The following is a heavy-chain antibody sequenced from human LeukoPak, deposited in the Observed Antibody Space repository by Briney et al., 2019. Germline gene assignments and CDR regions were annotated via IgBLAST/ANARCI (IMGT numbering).Heavy chain of an antibody. D-gene: IGHD3-3*01. J-gene: IGHJ4*02. CDR1: GFTFSSYA. CDR3: ARSIWSGYYYFDY. V-gene: IGHV3-23*01. Sequence: GGSLRLSCAASGFTFSSYAMSWVRQAPGKGLEWVSAISGSGGSTYYADSVKGRFTISRDNAKNSLYLQMNSLRAEDTAVYYCARSIWSGYYYFDYWGQGTLVTVSS. CDR2: ISGSGGST.